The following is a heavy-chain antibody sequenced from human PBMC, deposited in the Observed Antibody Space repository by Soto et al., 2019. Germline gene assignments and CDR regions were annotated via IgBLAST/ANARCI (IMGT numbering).Heavy chain of an antibody. CDR2: IYYSGST. CDR3: AGHDYSSGWLGGSWWFDP. J-gene: IGHJ5*02. V-gene: IGHV4-59*01. D-gene: IGHD6-19*01. CDR1: GGSISSYY. Sequence: SETLSLTCTVSGGSISSYYWSWIRQPPGKGLEWIGYIYYSGSTNYNPSLKSRVTISVDTSKNQFSLKLSSVTAADTAVYYCAGHDYSSGWLGGSWWFDPWGQGTLVTVSS.